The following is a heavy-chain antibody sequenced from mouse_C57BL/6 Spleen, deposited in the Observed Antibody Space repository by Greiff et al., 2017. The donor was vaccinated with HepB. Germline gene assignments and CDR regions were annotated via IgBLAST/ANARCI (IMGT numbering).Heavy chain of an antibody. V-gene: IGHV1-50*01. D-gene: IGHD1-3*01. CDR2: IDPSDSST. CDR1: GYTLTSYW. J-gene: IGHJ2*01. Sequence: QVQLQQPGAELVKPGASVKLSCKASGYTLTSYWMQWVKQRPGQGLEWIGEIDPSDSSTNYNKKFKGKATMTVDKSSSTAYMQLSSLTSEDSAVYYCARAQYFDYWGKGTTLTVSS. CDR3: ARAQYFDY.